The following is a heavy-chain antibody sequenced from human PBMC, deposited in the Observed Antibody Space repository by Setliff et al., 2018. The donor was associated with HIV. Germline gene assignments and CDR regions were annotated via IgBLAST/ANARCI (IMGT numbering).Heavy chain of an antibody. CDR2: VNSDGSSK. J-gene: IGHJ4*02. CDR3: HSGYDTEEQSYFDY. V-gene: IGHV3-74*01. Sequence: GGSLRLSCAASGFTFDRYWMHWVRQAPGKGLVWVSRVNSDGSSKTYADPVKDRFTISRDNAKNTLYLQMNSLRAEDTGVYYCHSGYDTEEQSYFDYWGQGTLVTVS. D-gene: IGHD5-12*01. CDR1: GFTFDRYW.